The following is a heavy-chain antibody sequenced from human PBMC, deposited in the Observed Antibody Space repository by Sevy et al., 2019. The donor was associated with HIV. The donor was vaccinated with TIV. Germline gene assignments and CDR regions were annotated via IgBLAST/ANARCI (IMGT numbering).Heavy chain of an antibody. D-gene: IGHD6-19*01. V-gene: IGHV6-1*01. Sequence: KQSQTLSLTCAISGDSVSSNSAAWNWIRQSPSRGLEWLGRTYYRSKWYNDYAVSVKSRITINPDTSKNQYSLQLNSVTPEDTAVYYCARGSVPVHSSGWYGGDYFDYWGQGTLVTVSS. CDR1: GDSVSSNSAA. J-gene: IGHJ4*02. CDR3: ARGSVPVHSSGWYGGDYFDY. CDR2: TYYRSKWYN.